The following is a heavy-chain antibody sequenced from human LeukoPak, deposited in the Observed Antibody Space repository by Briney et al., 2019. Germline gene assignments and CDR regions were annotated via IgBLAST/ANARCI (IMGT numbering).Heavy chain of an antibody. Sequence: GGSLRLSCAASGFTFSSYSMNWVRQAPGKGLEWVSYISDSSRTIYYADSVKGRFTISRDNAKNSLYLEMSSLRFEDTAVYYCAREEWYHFDFWGQGTLVTVSS. CDR3: AREEWYHFDF. CDR1: GFTFSSYS. D-gene: IGHD2-8*01. V-gene: IGHV3-48*04. CDR2: ISDSSRTI. J-gene: IGHJ4*02.